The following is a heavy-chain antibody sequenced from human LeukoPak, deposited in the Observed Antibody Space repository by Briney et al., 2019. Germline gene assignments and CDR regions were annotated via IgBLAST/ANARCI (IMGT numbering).Heavy chain of an antibody. CDR1: GGSFSGYY. V-gene: IGHV4-34*01. CDR2: INHSGST. J-gene: IGHJ4*02. Sequence: SETLSLTCAVYGGSFSGYYWSWIRQPPGKGLEWIGEINHSGSTNYNPSLKSRVTISVDTSKNQFSLKLSSVTAADTAVYYCAREVRWVGGTTIVDYWGQGTLVTVSS. CDR3: AREVRWVGGTTIVDY. D-gene: IGHD1-26*01.